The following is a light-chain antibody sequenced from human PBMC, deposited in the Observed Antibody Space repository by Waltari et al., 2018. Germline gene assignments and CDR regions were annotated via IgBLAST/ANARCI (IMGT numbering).Light chain of an antibody. Sequence: QSALTQPASVSGSPGQSITISCTGTSRDVGGYNYASWYQQHPGKAPKLMIYDVNNRPSGVSNRFSGSKSDNTASLTISGLQAEDEADYYCSSYTSSRTRVFGGGTKLTVL. J-gene: IGLJ3*02. V-gene: IGLV2-14*01. CDR3: SSYTSSRTRV. CDR2: DVN. CDR1: SRDVGGYNY.